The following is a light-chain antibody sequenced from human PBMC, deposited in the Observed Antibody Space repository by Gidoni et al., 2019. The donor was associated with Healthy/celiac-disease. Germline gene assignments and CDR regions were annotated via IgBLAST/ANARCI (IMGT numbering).Light chain of an antibody. V-gene: IGKV3-15*01. J-gene: IGKJ1*01. CDR2: GAS. Sequence: EIVLSPSPATLSVSPGETATLPCRASQSVSSNLAWYQQKPGQAPRLLISGASTRATGSPARFSGSGSGTEFTLTISSLQSEDFAVYYCQQYNNWPPWTFGQGTKVEIK. CDR1: QSVSSN. CDR3: QQYNNWPPWT.